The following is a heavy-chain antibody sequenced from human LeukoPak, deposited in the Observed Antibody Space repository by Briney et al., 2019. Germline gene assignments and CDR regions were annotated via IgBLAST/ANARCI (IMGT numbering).Heavy chain of an antibody. CDR1: GFTFTTYW. Sequence: PGGTLRLSCAASGFTFTTYWMSWVRQAPGKGLEWVANIKQDGSEKYYVDSVKGRFTISRDNAKNSLYLQMNSLRAEDTAVYYCAREALGYSFGLYYYYYYIDVWGKGTTVTISS. V-gene: IGHV3-7*01. D-gene: IGHD5-18*01. CDR2: IKQDGSEK. J-gene: IGHJ6*03. CDR3: AREALGYSFGLYYYYYYIDV.